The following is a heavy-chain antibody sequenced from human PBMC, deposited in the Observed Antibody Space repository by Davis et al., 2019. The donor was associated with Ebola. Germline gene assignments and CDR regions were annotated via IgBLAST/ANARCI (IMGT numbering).Heavy chain of an antibody. D-gene: IGHD2-2*01. CDR2: IWYDGSNK. Sequence: GESLKISCAASGFTFSSYGMHWVRQAPGKGLEWVAVIWYDGSNKYYADSVKGRFTISRDNSKNTLYLQMNSLRAEDTAVYYCARDWPREDIVVVPAAIPLVWGKGTTVTVSS. J-gene: IGHJ6*04. CDR3: ARDWPREDIVVVPAAIPLV. V-gene: IGHV3-33*01. CDR1: GFTFSSYG.